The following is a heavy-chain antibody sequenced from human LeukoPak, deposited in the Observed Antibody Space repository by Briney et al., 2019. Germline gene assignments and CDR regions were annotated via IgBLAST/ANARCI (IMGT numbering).Heavy chain of an antibody. J-gene: IGHJ4*02. CDR1: GGSISSYY. CDR3: ASLIAVADQVDY. Sequence: SETLSLTCTVSGGSISSYYWSWIRQPPGKGLEWIGYIYYSGSTNYNPSLKSRVTISVDTSKNQFSLKLSSVTAADTAVYYCASLIAVADQVDYWGQGTLVTVSS. D-gene: IGHD6-19*01. V-gene: IGHV4-59*01. CDR2: IYYSGST.